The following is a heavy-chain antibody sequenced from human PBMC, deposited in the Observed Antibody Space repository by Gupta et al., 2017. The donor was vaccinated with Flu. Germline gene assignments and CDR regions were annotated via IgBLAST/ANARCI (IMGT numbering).Heavy chain of an antibody. CDR3: AKDLDSLGWGDGYFDY. V-gene: IGHV3-30*18. J-gene: IGHJ4*02. D-gene: IGHD5-24*01. CDR2: ISYDGSNK. Sequence: QVQLVESGGGVVQPGRSLRLSCAASGFTFSSHGLHWVRQATGKGLEGVAVISYDGSNKYYADSVKGRFTISRDNSKNTLYLQMNSLRAEDTAVYYCAKDLDSLGWGDGYFDYWGQGTLVTVSS. CDR1: GFTFSSHG.